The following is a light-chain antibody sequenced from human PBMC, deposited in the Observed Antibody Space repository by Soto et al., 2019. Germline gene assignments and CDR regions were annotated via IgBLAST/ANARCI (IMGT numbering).Light chain of an antibody. V-gene: IGLV2-8*01. CDR1: SSDVGGYNY. CDR3: SSHAGIKNVV. J-gene: IGLJ3*02. CDR2: EVT. Sequence: QSVLTQPPSASGSPGQSVTISCTGTSSDVGGYNYVSWYQQHPGKAPKLMIYEVTKRPSGVPDRFSGSKSGNTASLTVSGLRAEDEADYYCSSHAGIKNVVFGGGTKVTVL.